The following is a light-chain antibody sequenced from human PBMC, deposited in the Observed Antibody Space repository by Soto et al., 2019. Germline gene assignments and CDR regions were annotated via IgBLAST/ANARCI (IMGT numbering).Light chain of an antibody. V-gene: IGKV3-15*01. Sequence: PGERATLSCRASQSVRSNFLAWYQQKPGQSPRLLIYGASTRATGIPARFSGSGSGTEFTLTISSLQSEDFAVYYCQQYNNWPPSRTFGQGTKVDIK. J-gene: IGKJ1*01. CDR1: QSVRSN. CDR2: GAS. CDR3: QQYNNWPPSRT.